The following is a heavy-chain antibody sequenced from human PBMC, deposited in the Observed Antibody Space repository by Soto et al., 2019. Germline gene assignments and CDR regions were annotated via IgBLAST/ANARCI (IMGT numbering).Heavy chain of an antibody. D-gene: IGHD3-10*01. Sequence: PGGSLRLSCAASGFTFSSYGMHWVRQAPGKGLEWVAVISYDGSNKYYADSVKGRFTISRDNSKNTLYLQMNSLRAEDTAVYYCAKADFQLLWSFDYWGQGTRVTVSS. V-gene: IGHV3-30*18. CDR2: ISYDGSNK. CDR3: AKADFQLLWSFDY. J-gene: IGHJ4*02. CDR1: GFTFSSYG.